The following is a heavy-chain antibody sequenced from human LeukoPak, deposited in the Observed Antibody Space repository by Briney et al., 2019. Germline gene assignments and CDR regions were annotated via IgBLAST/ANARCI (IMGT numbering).Heavy chain of an antibody. CDR2: IIGSGGST. CDR1: GFTFSSYA. J-gene: IGHJ4*02. CDR3: AKARSAVTTRLVDY. D-gene: IGHD4-17*01. V-gene: IGHV3-23*01. Sequence: GRSLRLSCAASGFTFSSYAMNWVRQAPEKGLEWVSGIIGSGGSTYYADSVKGRFTISRDNSKNTLYLQMNSLRAEDTAVYYCAKARSAVTTRLVDYWGQGTLVTVSS.